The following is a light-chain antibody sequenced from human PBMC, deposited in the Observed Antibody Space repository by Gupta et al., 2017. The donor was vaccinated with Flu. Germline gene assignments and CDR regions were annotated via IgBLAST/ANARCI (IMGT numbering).Light chain of an antibody. CDR3: QQSYSTPRT. J-gene: IGKJ1*01. Sequence: GYRVTITCRASQSISSYLNWYQQKPGKAPKLLIYAASSLQSGVPSRFSGSGSGTDFTLTISSLQPEDFATYYCQQSYSTPRTFGQGTKVEIK. CDR1: QSISSY. V-gene: IGKV1-39*01. CDR2: AAS.